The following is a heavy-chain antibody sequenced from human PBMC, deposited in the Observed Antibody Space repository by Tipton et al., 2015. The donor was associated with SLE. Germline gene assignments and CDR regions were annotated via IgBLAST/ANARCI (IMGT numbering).Heavy chain of an antibody. D-gene: IGHD4-17*01. J-gene: IGHJ4*02. CDR1: GGSIKNHY. CDR2: INHSGST. Sequence: TLSLTCIVSGGSIKNHYWSGIRQAPGKGLEWIGEINHSGSTNYNPSLKSRVTISVDTSKNQFSLKLSSVTVADTAVYYCASQATVTPKWGQGTLVTVSS. CDR3: ASQATVTPK. V-gene: IGHV4-34*01.